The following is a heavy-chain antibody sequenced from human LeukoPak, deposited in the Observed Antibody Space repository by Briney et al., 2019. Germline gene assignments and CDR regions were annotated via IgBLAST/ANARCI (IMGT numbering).Heavy chain of an antibody. Sequence: PSETLSLTCAVYGGSFSGYYWSWIRQPPGKGLEWIGEINHSGSTNYNPSLKSRVTISADTSKNQFSLKLSSVTAADTAVYYCARATGITGVDYWGQGTLVTVSS. J-gene: IGHJ4*02. V-gene: IGHV4-34*01. CDR2: INHSGST. D-gene: IGHD1-20*01. CDR3: ARATGITGVDY. CDR1: GGSFSGYY.